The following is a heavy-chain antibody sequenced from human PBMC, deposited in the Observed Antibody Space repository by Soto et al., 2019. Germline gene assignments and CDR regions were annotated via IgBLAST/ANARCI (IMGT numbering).Heavy chain of an antibody. CDR3: AKDVEFGLVVVAATGWFDP. CDR2: ISGSGGST. Sequence: EVQLLESGGGLVQPGGSLRLSCAASGFTFSSYAMSWVRQAPGKGLEWVSAISGSGGSTYYADSVKGRFTISRDNSKNPLYLQMNSLRAEDTAVYYCAKDVEFGLVVVAATGWFDPWGQGTLVTVSS. CDR1: GFTFSSYA. V-gene: IGHV3-23*01. J-gene: IGHJ5*02. D-gene: IGHD2-15*01.